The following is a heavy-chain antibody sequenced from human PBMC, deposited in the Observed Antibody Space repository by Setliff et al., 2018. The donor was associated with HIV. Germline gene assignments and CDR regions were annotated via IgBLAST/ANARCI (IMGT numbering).Heavy chain of an antibody. D-gene: IGHD1-26*01. CDR3: TRDRGRPDSFDI. V-gene: IGHV3-74*01. CDR2: INSDGSGT. CDR1: GFHFDDYG. J-gene: IGHJ3*02. Sequence: GESLKISCVASGFHFDDYGMNWVRQVPGKGLVWVSHINSDGSGTKYADSVKGRFTMSRDNAKNTLYLQMNSLRAEDTALYFCTRDRGRPDSFDIWGQGTMVTVSS.